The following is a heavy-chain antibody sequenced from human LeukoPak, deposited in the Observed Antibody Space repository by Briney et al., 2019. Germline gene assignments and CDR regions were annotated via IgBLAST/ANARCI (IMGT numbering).Heavy chain of an antibody. J-gene: IGHJ4*02. CDR1: GGSISSHTYH. Sequence: SETLSLTCSASGGSISSHTYHWSWIRQPPGKGLEWIGSIYYSGSTYHNPSLESRVTLSIHTSKNQFSLNLTSVTAADTAVYYCARGVGDPVLDFDYWGQGTLVTVSS. CDR2: IYYSGST. D-gene: IGHD1-26*01. V-gene: IGHV4-39*01. CDR3: ARGVGDPVLDFDY.